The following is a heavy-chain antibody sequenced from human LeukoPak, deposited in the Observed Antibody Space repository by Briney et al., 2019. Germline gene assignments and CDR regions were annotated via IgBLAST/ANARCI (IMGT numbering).Heavy chain of an antibody. D-gene: IGHD1-1*01. CDR3: ARLKWGPNNWNDGGHDDP. CDR2: ISAYNGNT. J-gene: IGHJ5*02. V-gene: IGHV1-18*01. Sequence: RWASVKVSCKASGYTFTIYGISWVRQAPGQGLEWMGWISAYNGNTHYPQKLQGRVTMTTDTSTSTAYMELRSLRSDDTAVYYCARLKWGPNNWNDGGHDDPWGQGTLVTVSS. CDR1: GYTFTIYG.